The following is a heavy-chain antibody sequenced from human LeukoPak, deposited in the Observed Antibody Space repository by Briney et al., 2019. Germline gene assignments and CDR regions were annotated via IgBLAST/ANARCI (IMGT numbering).Heavy chain of an antibody. V-gene: IGHV3-72*01. D-gene: IGHD5-12*01. CDR2: TRDKANSHST. J-gene: IGHJ4*02. Sequence: GGSLRLSCVASGFTFSEYYMDWVRQAPGKGLEWVARTRDKANSHSTEYAASVKGRFTISRDDSQNSLYLQMNSLKNEDTAVYYCTSCAYDYRFFENWGQGTLVTVSS. CDR3: TSCAYDYRFFEN. CDR1: GFTFSEYY.